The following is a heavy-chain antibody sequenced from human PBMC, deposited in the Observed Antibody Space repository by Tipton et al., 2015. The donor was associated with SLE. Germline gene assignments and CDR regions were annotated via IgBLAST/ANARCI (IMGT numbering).Heavy chain of an antibody. V-gene: IGHV4-61*02. CDR2: IYASGVT. Sequence: LRLSCTVSGGSISSGGHFWSWIRQSAGEGLEWIGRIYASGVTNSSPSLKSRVTMSVDTSKNQFSLKVNSVTAADTAVYYCARGGGYYGGSDSFDHWGQGALVTVSS. J-gene: IGHJ4*02. D-gene: IGHD3-3*01. CDR3: ARGGGYYGGSDSFDH. CDR1: GGSISSGGHF.